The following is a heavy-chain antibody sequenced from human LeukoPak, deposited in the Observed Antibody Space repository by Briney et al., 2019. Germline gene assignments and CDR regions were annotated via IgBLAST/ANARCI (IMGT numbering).Heavy chain of an antibody. CDR3: ARRYCSSTSCYMEGWFDP. CDR2: IDYSGST. D-gene: IGHD2-2*02. V-gene: IGHV4-30-4*01. Sequence: SQTLSLTCTVSGGSIRSGDYSWNWIRQPPGKGLEWIGYIDYSGSTYYNPSLKSRVTISVDTSKNQFSLKLSSVTAADTAVYYCARRYCSSTSCYMEGWFDPWGQGTLVTVSS. CDR1: GGSIRSGDYS. J-gene: IGHJ5*02.